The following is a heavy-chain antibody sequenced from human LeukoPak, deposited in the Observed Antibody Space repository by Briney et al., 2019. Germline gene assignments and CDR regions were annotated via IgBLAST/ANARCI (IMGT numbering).Heavy chain of an antibody. Sequence: ASVKVSCKASGYTFTSYGISWVRQAPGQGLEWMGWISAYNGNTNYAQKLQGRVTMTTDTSTSTAYMGLRSLRSDDTAVYYCARSPGWVVAAIDRWFDPWGQGTLVTVSS. CDR3: ARSPGWVVAAIDRWFDP. CDR2: ISAYNGNT. J-gene: IGHJ5*02. D-gene: IGHD2-15*01. CDR1: GYTFTSYG. V-gene: IGHV1-18*01.